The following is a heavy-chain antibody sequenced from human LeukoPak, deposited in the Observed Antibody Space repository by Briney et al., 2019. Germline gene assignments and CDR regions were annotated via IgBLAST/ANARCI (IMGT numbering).Heavy chain of an antibody. CDR1: GFTFSSYW. Sequence: GGSLRLSCAASGFTFSSYWMHWVRQAPGKGLVWVSRIDTAGSGTTYADSVKGRFTISRDNAKNTVYLQINSLRAEDTAVYYCARGISQPPVAFDIWGQGTMVTVSS. CDR2: IDTAGSGT. D-gene: IGHD6-13*01. V-gene: IGHV3-74*01. CDR3: ARGISQPPVAFDI. J-gene: IGHJ3*02.